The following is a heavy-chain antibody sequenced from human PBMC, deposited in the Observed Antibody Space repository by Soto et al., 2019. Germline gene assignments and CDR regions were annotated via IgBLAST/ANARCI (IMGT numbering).Heavy chain of an antibody. CDR3: ARDPFYGWFDS. CDR2: MTPDSGDT. CDR1: GHTLASYD. J-gene: IGHJ5*01. D-gene: IGHD3-16*01. V-gene: IGHV1-8*01. Sequence: QVQLVQSGAEVRKPGASVKVSCKASGHTLASYDINWVRQATGQGLEWVGWMTPDSGDTGYAQKCQGRVTMTWDTSITTAYMELTTLSSDDTAVYYCARDPFYGWFDSWGQGTLVTVSS.